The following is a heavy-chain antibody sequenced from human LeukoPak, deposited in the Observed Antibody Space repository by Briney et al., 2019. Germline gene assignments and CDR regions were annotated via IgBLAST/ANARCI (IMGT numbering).Heavy chain of an antibody. CDR1: DGAIAGYS. Sequence: PSETLSLTCTVSDGAIAGYSWSWIRQPPGKGLEWIGYIYYSGDTNYNPSLQSRVTISVDTSKNQFSLKLSSVTAADTAVYYCAKGNGVSGYSDDWFDPWDQGTLVTVSS. V-gene: IGHV4-59*12. J-gene: IGHJ5*02. CDR2: IYYSGDT. D-gene: IGHD6-25*01. CDR3: AKGNGVSGYSDDWFDP.